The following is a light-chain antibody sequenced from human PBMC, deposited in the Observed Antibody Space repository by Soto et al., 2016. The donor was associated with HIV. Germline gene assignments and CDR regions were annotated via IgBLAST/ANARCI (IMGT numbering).Light chain of an antibody. Sequence: DIQMTQSPSSLSASVGDRVTITCQASQDINNYLNWYQQKPGKAPKLLIYDASNLETGVPSRFSGSGSGTDFTSTVSSLQPEDIATYYCQQYDDLPLTFGHGTKVDIK. J-gene: IGKJ3*01. V-gene: IGKV1-33*01. CDR1: QDINNY. CDR2: DAS. CDR3: QQYDDLPLT.